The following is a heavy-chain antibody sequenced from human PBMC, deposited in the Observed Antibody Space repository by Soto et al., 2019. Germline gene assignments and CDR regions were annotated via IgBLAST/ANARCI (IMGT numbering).Heavy chain of an antibody. J-gene: IGHJ4*02. CDR1: GFTFSSYA. Sequence: PGGSLRLSCAASGFTFSSYAMNWVRQAPGKGLVWVSLINPDGSTTTYADSVKGRFTISRDNAKNTVYLQMTSLRVEDTAVYYCARDLRGSPDYWGQGTLVTVSS. CDR3: ARDLRGSPDY. D-gene: IGHD1-26*01. V-gene: IGHV3-74*01. CDR2: INPDGSTT.